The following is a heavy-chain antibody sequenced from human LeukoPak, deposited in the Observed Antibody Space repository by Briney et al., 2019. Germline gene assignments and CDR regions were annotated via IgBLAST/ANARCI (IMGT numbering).Heavy chain of an antibody. CDR3: AKHSSGISVAGTVQY. Sequence: GGSLRLSCAASGFTFSSYSMNWVRQAPGKGLDWVALISYDGSNKYYVDSVKGRFTISRDNSKNTLYLQMNSLRADDTAVYYCAKHSSGISVAGTVQYWGQGTLVTVSS. CDR2: ISYDGSNK. J-gene: IGHJ4*02. V-gene: IGHV3-30*18. D-gene: IGHD6-19*01. CDR1: GFTFSSYS.